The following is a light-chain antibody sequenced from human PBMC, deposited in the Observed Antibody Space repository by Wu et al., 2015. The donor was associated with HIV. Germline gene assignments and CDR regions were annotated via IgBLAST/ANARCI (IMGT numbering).Light chain of an antibody. Sequence: DIQMTQSPSSLSASVRDRVTITCRASQSISSYLNWYQQKPGNAPKLLIYAASSLQTGVPSRFSGSGSGTDFTLTISSLQPEDFATCYCQQSYSTPWTFGQGTKVEIK. CDR1: QSISSY. CDR3: QQSYSTPWT. CDR2: AAS. V-gene: IGKV1-39*01. J-gene: IGKJ1*01.